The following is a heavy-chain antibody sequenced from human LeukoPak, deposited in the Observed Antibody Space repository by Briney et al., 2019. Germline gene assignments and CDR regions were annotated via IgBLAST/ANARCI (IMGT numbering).Heavy chain of an antibody. J-gene: IGHJ4*02. D-gene: IGHD3-22*01. Sequence: SGGSLRLSCAASGFTFSNAWMSWVRQAPGKGLEWVGRIKSKTDGGTTDYAAPVKGRFTISRDDSKNTLYLQMNSLQTEDTAVYYCTTTDYYDSSGYDYWGQGTLVTVSS. CDR3: TTTDYYDSSGYDY. CDR1: GFTFSNAW. CDR2: IKSKTDGGTT. V-gene: IGHV3-15*01.